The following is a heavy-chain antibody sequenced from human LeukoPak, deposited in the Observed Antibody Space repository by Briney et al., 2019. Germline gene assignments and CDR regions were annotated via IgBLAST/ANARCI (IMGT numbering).Heavy chain of an antibody. D-gene: IGHD6-19*01. CDR3: ASSIAVAGIPPSH. CDR2: INPNSGGT. V-gene: IGHV1-2*02. Sequence: GASVKVSCKASGYTFTGYYMHWVRQAPGQGLEWMGWINPNSGGTNYAQKFQGRVIMTRDTSISTAYMELGRLRSDDTAVYYCASSIAVAGIPPSHWGQGTLVTVSS. CDR1: GYTFTGYY. J-gene: IGHJ4*02.